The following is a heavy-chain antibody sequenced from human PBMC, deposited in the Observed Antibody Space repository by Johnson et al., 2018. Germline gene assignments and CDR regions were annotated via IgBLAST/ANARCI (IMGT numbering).Heavy chain of an antibody. CDR2: ISYDGSNK. Sequence: QVQLVQSGGGVVQXGRSLRLXCAASGFTFSSYGMHWVRQAPGKGLEWVAVISYDGSNKYYADSVKGRFPISRDNSKNTLYLQMNSLRAEDTAVYYCAKTGGGYPRYDSSGGWWDAFDIWGQGTMVTVSS. J-gene: IGHJ3*02. V-gene: IGHV3-30*18. D-gene: IGHD3-22*01. CDR3: AKTGGGYPRYDSSGGWWDAFDI. CDR1: GFTFSSYG.